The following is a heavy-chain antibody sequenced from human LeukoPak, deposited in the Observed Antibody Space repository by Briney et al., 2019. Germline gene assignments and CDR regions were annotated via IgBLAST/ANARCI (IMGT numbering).Heavy chain of an antibody. CDR2: IYGADTI. D-gene: IGHD4/OR15-4a*01. V-gene: IGHV3-66*01. CDR3: ARGARGAYFDY. CDR1: GFTISSSY. Sequence: GGSLRLSCAASGFTISSSYMSWVRQVPGKGLEWVSCIYGADTIYYADFVKDRFTISRDSNRNVLYLQMNSLRADDTAVYYCARGARGAYFDYWGQGTLVTVSS. J-gene: IGHJ4*02.